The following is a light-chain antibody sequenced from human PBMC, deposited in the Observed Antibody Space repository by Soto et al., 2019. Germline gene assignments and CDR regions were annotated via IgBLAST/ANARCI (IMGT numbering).Light chain of an antibody. CDR3: QQSYNSPT. CDR2: AAS. J-gene: IGKJ4*01. Sequence: DLQMTQSPSSLSASVGDRVTITCRASQTIRTYLNWYQQKPGKAPTLLIYAASSLQSGVPSRFSGSGSGTDFTLTISSLQPEGFATYYCQQSYNSPTFGGGTKVEI. CDR1: QTIRTY. V-gene: IGKV1-39*01.